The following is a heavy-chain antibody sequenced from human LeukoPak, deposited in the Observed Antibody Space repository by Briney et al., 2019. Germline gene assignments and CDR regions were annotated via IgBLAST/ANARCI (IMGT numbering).Heavy chain of an antibody. D-gene: IGHD1-20*01. J-gene: IGHJ4*02. Sequence: GGSLRLSCATSGFSFSSYAMSWVRQAPGKGLEWVSAMSSSDDGRYYAASVRGRFTISRDNSKNSLYLQMNSLRAEDTALYYCAKVAYNWISYGPFDYWGQGTLVTVSS. CDR1: GFSFSSYA. CDR2: MSSSDDGR. V-gene: IGHV3-23*01. CDR3: AKVAYNWISYGPFDY.